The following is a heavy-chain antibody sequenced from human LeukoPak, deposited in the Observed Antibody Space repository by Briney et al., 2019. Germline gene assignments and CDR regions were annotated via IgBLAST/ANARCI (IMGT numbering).Heavy chain of an antibody. D-gene: IGHD3-22*01. J-gene: IGHJ3*02. V-gene: IGHV5-51*01. Sequence: GESLKISCKGSGYSLTSYWIGWVRQMPGKGLEWMGIIYPDDSDATYSPSFQGQVTISADRSISTAYLQWSSLKASDTAMYYCARRRYYYDSNGYIDVFDIWGQGTMVTVSS. CDR3: ARRRYYYDSNGYIDVFDI. CDR1: GYSLTSYW. CDR2: IYPDDSDA.